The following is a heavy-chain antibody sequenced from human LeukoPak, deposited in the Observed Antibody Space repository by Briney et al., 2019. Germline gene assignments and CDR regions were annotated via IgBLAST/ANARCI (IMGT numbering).Heavy chain of an antibody. J-gene: IGHJ5*02. CDR3: ARDHRGYYGSGSYYPYNWFDP. D-gene: IGHD3-10*01. Sequence: ASVEVSCKASGYTFTSYAMNWVRQAPGQGLEWMGWINTNTGNPTYAQGFTGRFVFSLDTSVSTAYLQISSLKAEDTAVYYCARDHRGYYGSGSYYPYNWFDPWGQGTLVTVSS. V-gene: IGHV7-4-1*02. CDR2: INTNTGNP. CDR1: GYTFTSYA.